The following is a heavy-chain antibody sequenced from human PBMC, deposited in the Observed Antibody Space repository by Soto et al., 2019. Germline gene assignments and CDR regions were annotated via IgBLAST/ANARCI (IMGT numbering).Heavy chain of an antibody. CDR3: ARAGSTMYRLHPHFDF. CDR1: GDSVSTNNGA. CDR2: TFYRSRWYS. V-gene: IGHV6-1*01. J-gene: IGHJ4*02. D-gene: IGHD3-9*01. Sequence: SQTLSLTFAISGDSVSTNNGAWNWIRQSPSRGLEWLGRTFYRSRWYSDYADSVKARININSDTSKNQFSLQLKSLTPEDTAVYYCARAGSTMYRLHPHFDFWGQGTLVTVSS.